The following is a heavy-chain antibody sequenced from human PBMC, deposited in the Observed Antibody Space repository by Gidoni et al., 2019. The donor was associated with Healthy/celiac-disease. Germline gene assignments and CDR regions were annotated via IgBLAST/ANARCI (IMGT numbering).Heavy chain of an antibody. CDR1: GGSISSGCYY. CDR3: ARDPGLGGYYYYGMDV. J-gene: IGHJ6*02. Sequence: QVQLQESGPGLVKPSQTLSLTCPVSGGSISSGCYYWSWIRQHPGKGLEWIGYIYYSGSTYYNPSLKSRVTISVDTSKNQFSLKLSSVTAADTAVYYCARDPGLGGYYYYGMDVWGQGTTVTVSS. V-gene: IGHV4-31*03. CDR2: IYYSGST. D-gene: IGHD2-15*01.